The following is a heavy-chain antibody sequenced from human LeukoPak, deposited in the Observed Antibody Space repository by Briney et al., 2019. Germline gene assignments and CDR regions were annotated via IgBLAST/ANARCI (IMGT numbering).Heavy chain of an antibody. Sequence: SETLSLTCTVSGGSISSSSYYWARIRQPPGKGLEWVGSISYSGYTHYNPSLKSRLTIPVDTSKTQFSLKLSSVTAADTAVYYCARRFGSYYYYGMDVWGQGTTVTVSS. V-gene: IGHV4-39*01. J-gene: IGHJ6*02. CDR3: ARRFGSYYYYGMDV. CDR2: ISYSGYT. CDR1: GGSISSSSYY. D-gene: IGHD3-10*01.